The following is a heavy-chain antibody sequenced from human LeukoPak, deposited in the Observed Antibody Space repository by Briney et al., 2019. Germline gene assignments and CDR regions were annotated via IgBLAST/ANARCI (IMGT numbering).Heavy chain of an antibody. CDR3: ARDRPARSPDLIMDV. J-gene: IGHJ6*03. CDR1: GGTFSSYA. Sequence: ASVKVSCKASGGTFSSYAISWVRQAPAQGLEWMGGIIPIFGTANYAQKFQGRVTITADESTSTAYMELSSLRSEDTAVYYCARDRPARSPDLIMDVWGKGTTVTLSS. V-gene: IGHV1-69*13. CDR2: IIPIFGTA. D-gene: IGHD3-16*01.